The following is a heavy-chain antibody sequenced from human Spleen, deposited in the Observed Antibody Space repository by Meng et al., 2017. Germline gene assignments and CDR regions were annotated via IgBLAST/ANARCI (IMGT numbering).Heavy chain of an antibody. Sequence: QLQLQESGPGLGKPSEILSLTCTVSGASLSSRTYHWGWIRQPPGKGLEWIGSINYSGTTYYHSSLKSRVTISVDTSKMQFSLRLTSVTAADTAVYYCARRAVRGDIDYWGHGTLVTVSS. V-gene: IGHV4-39*01. CDR1: GASLSSRTYH. CDR2: INYSGTT. D-gene: IGHD3-10*01. CDR3: ARRAVRGDIDY. J-gene: IGHJ4*01.